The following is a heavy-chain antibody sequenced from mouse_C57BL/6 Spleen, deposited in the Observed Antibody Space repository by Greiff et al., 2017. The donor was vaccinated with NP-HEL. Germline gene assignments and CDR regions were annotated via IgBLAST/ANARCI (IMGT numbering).Heavy chain of an antibody. D-gene: IGHD3-2*02. CDR2: IDPSDSET. CDR1: GYTFTSYW. CDR3: ARGGQAPFAY. V-gene: IGHV1-52*01. J-gene: IGHJ3*01. Sequence: QVQLKQPGAELVRPGSSVKLSCKASGYTFTSYWMHWVKQRPIQGLEWIGNIDPSDSETHYNQKFKDKATLTVDKSSSTAYMQLSSLTSEDSAVYYCARGGQAPFAYWGQGTLVTVSA.